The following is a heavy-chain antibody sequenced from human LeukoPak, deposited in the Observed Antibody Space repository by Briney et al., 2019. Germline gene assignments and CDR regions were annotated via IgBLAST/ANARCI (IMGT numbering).Heavy chain of an antibody. Sequence: PGGSLRLSCAASGFSFSTYAMHWVRQAPGKGLEWVAVISYDGSNKYYADSVKGRFTISRDNSKNTLYLHMNSLRAEDTAVYYCARVRGDFMITFGGVMDYWGQGTLVTVSS. CDR3: ARVRGDFMITFGGVMDY. D-gene: IGHD3-16*01. CDR2: ISYDGSNK. CDR1: GFSFSTYA. J-gene: IGHJ4*02. V-gene: IGHV3-30*19.